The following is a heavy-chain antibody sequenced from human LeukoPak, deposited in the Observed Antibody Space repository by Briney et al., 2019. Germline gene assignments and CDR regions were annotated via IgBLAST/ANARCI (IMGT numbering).Heavy chain of an antibody. D-gene: IGHD6-13*01. V-gene: IGHV1-8*02. CDR2: VNPNSGNT. CDR1: GYTFTSYI. J-gene: IGHJ6*03. CDR3: ARGYWSSGWSSYYYMDV. Sequence: GASVKVSCKASGYTFTSYIINWVRQATGQGLEWMGWVNPNSGNTGYAQKFQGRVTMTRNTSISTTYVELNSLTSEDTAVYYCARGYWSSGWSSYYYMDVWGKGTTVTISS.